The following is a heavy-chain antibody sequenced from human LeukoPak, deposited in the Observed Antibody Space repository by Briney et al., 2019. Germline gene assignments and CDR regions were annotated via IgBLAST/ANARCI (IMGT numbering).Heavy chain of an antibody. CDR2: ISWYSGSI. CDR1: GFTFDDYA. J-gene: IGHJ3*02. V-gene: IGHV3-9*01. Sequence: GGSLRLSCAASGFTFDDYAMHWVRQAPGKGLEWVSGISWYSGSIGYADSVKGRFTISRDNAKNSLYLQMNSLRAEDTALYYCAKDQGPGGDCCHGAFDIWGQGTMVTVSS. CDR3: AKDQGPGGDCCHGAFDI. D-gene: IGHD2-21*02.